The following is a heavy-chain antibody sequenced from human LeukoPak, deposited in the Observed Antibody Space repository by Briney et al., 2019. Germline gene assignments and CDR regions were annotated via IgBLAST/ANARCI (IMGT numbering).Heavy chain of an antibody. CDR2: IIPIFGTA. D-gene: IGHD3-10*01. CDR1: GGTFSSYA. Sequence: ASVKVSCKASGGTFSSYAIGWVRQAPGQGLEWMGGIIPIFGTANYAQKFQGRVTITADESTSTAYMELSSLRSEDTAVYYCARALLWFGETPHWFDPWGQGTLVTVSS. CDR3: ARALLWFGETPHWFDP. J-gene: IGHJ5*02. V-gene: IGHV1-69*13.